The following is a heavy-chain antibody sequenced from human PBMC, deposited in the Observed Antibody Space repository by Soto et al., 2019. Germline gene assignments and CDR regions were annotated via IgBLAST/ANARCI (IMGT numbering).Heavy chain of an antibody. Sequence: ASVKVSCKASGYTFTSYGISWVRQAPGQGLEWMGWISAYNGNTNYAQKLQGRVTMTTDTSTSTAYMDLRSLRSDDTAVYYCARGRQYYDILTGYYSAQYWFDPWGQGTLVTVS. V-gene: IGHV1-18*01. D-gene: IGHD3-9*01. CDR3: ARGRQYYDILTGYYSAQYWFDP. CDR1: GYTFTSYG. CDR2: ISAYNGNT. J-gene: IGHJ5*02.